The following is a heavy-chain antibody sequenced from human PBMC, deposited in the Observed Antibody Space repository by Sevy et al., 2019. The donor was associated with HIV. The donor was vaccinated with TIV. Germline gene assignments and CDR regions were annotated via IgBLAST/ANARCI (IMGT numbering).Heavy chain of an antibody. CDR1: GFTFSSYS. V-gene: IGHV3-21*01. CDR2: ISSSSSYI. J-gene: IGHJ4*02. CDR3: ARGGATMVRGVIMYY. D-gene: IGHD3-10*01. Sequence: GWSLRLSCAASGFTFSSYSMNWVRQAPGKGLEWVSSISSSSSYIYYADSLKGRFTISRDNAKNSLYLQMNSLRAEDTAVYYCARGGATMVRGVIMYYWGQGTLVTVSS.